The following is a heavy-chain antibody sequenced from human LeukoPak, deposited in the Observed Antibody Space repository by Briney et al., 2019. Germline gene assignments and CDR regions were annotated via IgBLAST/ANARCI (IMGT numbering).Heavy chain of an antibody. J-gene: IGHJ4*02. CDR3: ARVTGTDYIWGSYRY. Sequence: GGSLRLSCAASGFTFSNYWMTWVRQAPGKGPEWVANIKQDGSEKYYVDSVKGRFTISRDNAKNSLYLQMNSLRAEDTAVYYCARVTGTDYIWGSYRYWGQGTLVTVSS. CDR2: IKQDGSEK. V-gene: IGHV3-7*01. CDR1: GFTFSNYW. D-gene: IGHD3-16*02.